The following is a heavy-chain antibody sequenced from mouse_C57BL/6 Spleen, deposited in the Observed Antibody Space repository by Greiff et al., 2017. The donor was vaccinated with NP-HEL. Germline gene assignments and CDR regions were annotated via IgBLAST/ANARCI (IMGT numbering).Heavy chain of an antibody. J-gene: IGHJ3*01. CDR3: ARVGSSGFAY. D-gene: IGHD1-1*01. CDR2: INYDGSST. CDR1: GFTFSDYY. V-gene: IGHV5-16*01. Sequence: EVQRVESEGGLVQPGSSMKLSCTASGFTFSDYYMAWVRQVPEKGLEWVANINYDGSSTYYLDSLKSRFIISRDNAKNILYLQMSSLKSEDTATYYCARVGSSGFAYWGQGTLVTVSA.